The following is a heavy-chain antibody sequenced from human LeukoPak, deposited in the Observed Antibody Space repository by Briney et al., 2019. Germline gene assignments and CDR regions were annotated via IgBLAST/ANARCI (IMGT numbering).Heavy chain of an antibody. CDR2: IGIESGNT. J-gene: IGHJ4*02. CDR3: ARDHNYAFDN. CDR1: GFTFSDYW. V-gene: IGHV3-11*06. Sequence: GGSLRLSCVASGFTFSDYWMSWVRQAPGMGLEWISYIGIESGNTNYADSVKGRFTISADNAKKSLYLQMNSLRVEDTAVYYCARDHNYAFDNWGQGTLVSVSS. D-gene: IGHD1-1*01.